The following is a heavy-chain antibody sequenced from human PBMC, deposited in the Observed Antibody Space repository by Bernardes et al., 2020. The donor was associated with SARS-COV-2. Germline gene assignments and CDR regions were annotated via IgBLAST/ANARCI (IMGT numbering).Heavy chain of an antibody. CDR2: ISDSGNSI. J-gene: IGHJ2*01. CDR3: ARLPYGDWYFDL. CDR1: GFTFSTYT. D-gene: IGHD3-10*01. Sequence: GGSRRLSCSASGFTFSTYTMDWVRQAPGKGLEWVSSISDSGNSIYYADSLKGRFTISRDNAKNSLYLQMNSLRAEDTAVYYCARLPYGDWYFDLWGRGTLVTVSS. V-gene: IGHV3-21*01.